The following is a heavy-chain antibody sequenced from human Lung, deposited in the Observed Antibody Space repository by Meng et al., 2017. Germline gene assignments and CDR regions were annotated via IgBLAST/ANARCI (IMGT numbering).Heavy chain of an antibody. Sequence: GGSLRLSCAASGFSFDDYGMSWVRQAPGKGLEWVSGINWNGGSTGYADSVKGRFTISRDNAKNSLYLQMNSLRAADTALYYCARADYYDSSGPPYYYDYWGQGTLVTFSS. CDR1: GFSFDDYG. CDR3: ARADYYDSSGPPYYYDY. CDR2: INWNGGST. J-gene: IGHJ4*02. D-gene: IGHD3-22*01. V-gene: IGHV3-20*04.